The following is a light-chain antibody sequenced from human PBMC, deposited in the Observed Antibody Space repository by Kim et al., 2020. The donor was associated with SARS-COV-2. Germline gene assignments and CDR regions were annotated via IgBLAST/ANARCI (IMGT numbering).Light chain of an antibody. Sequence: VSPGQTASITCSGEKLGDKYACWYQQKPGQSPVLVIYQDSKRPSGIPERFSGSNAGNTATLTISGTQAMDEADYYCQAWDSSPVFGGGTQLTVL. CDR2: QDS. CDR3: QAWDSSPV. CDR1: KLGDKY. V-gene: IGLV3-1*01. J-gene: IGLJ2*01.